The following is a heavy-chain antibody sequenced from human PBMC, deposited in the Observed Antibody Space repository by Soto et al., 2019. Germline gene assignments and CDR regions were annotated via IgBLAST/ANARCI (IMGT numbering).Heavy chain of an antibody. J-gene: IGHJ6*02. CDR1: GFTFSFYA. CDR2: ISYDGSDK. D-gene: IGHD3-10*01. V-gene: IGHV3-30-3*01. CDR3: ARDYGSAQAMDV. Sequence: GGSLRLSCAASGFTFSFYAMHWVRQAPGKGLEWVTIISYDGSDKYYADSVKGRFTISRDNSKNTLYLQMNSLRADDTAVYFCARDYGSAQAMDVWGQGTTVTVSS.